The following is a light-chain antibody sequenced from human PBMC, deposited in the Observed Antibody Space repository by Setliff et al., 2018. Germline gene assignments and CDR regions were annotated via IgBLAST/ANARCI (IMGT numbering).Light chain of an antibody. CDR1: SSDVGGYEY. CDR3: SSYAGSNNFPYV. J-gene: IGLJ1*01. CDR2: EVS. V-gene: IGLV2-8*01. Sequence: QSALTQPRSVSGSPGQSVTISCTGTSSDVGGYEYVSWYQQHPGKAPKLMIYEVSKRPSGVPDRFSGSKSGNTASLTVSGLQAEDEADYYCSSYAGSNNFPYVFGTGTKVTVL.